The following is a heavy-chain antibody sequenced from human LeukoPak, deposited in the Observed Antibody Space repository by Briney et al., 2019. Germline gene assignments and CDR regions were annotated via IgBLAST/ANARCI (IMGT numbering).Heavy chain of an antibody. D-gene: IGHD2/OR15-2a*01. Sequence: SETLSLTCTVSGGSISTYYWSWIRQPPGKGLEWIGYIYDSESTNYNPSLKSRVTISIHTSKNQFSLKLSSVTAADTAVYYCAGHHPRNTVDFWGQGTLVTVSS. V-gene: IGHV4-59*08. CDR1: GGSISTYY. CDR3: AGHHPRNTVDF. CDR2: IYDSEST. J-gene: IGHJ4*02.